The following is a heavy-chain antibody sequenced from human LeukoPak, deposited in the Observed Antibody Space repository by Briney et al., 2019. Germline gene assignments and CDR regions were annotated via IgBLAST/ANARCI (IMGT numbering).Heavy chain of an antibody. Sequence: PGGSLGLSRAASGFTDSSNYMSWVRQAPGKELGWVSVIYSGGSTYYADSVKGRFTISRDNSKNTLYLQMNSLRAEDTAVYYCARAAGDGGWFLNPFDYWGQGTLVTVSS. CDR1: GFTDSSNY. CDR2: IYSGGST. CDR3: ARAAGDGGWFLNPFDY. D-gene: IGHD6-19*01. V-gene: IGHV3-53*01. J-gene: IGHJ4*02.